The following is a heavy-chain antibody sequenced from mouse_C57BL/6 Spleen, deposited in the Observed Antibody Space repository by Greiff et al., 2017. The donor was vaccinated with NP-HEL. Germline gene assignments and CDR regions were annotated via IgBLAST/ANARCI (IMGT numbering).Heavy chain of an antibody. CDR2: ISSGSSTI. J-gene: IGHJ4*01. CDR3: ARRGGSSSYYYAMDY. V-gene: IGHV5-17*01. Sequence: EVQVVESGGGLVKPGGSLKLSCAASGFTFSDYGMHWVRQAPEKGLEWVAYISSGSSTIYYADTVKGRFTISRDNAKNTLFLQMTSLRSEDTAMYYCARRGGSSSYYYAMDYWGQGTSVTVSS. CDR1: GFTFSDYG. D-gene: IGHD1-1*01.